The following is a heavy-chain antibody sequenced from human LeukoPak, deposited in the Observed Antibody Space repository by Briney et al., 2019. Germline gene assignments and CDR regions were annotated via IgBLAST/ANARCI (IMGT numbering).Heavy chain of an antibody. V-gene: IGHV3-72*01. CDR2: TRNKANSYTT. CDR1: GFTFNNYA. CDR3: ARLSYYDSSTGAFDI. Sequence: GGSLRLSCAASGFTFNNYAMNWVRQAPGKGLEWVGRTRNKANSYTTEYAASVKGRFTISRDDSKNSLYLQMNSLKTEDTAVYYCARLSYYDSSTGAFDIWGQGTMVTVSS. J-gene: IGHJ3*02. D-gene: IGHD3-22*01.